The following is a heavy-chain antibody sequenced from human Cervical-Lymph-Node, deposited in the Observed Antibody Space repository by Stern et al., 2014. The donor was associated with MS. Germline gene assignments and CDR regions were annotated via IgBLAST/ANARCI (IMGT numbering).Heavy chain of an antibody. CDR3: ASRYDYGDYIY. J-gene: IGHJ4*02. CDR1: GLTFSVYD. V-gene: IGHV3-30-3*01. D-gene: IGHD4-17*01. Sequence: VPLVESGGGVVQPGTSLRLSCEASGLTFSVYDFYWVRQAPGKGLEWVAFISHDGLKKYADSMKGRFTVSRDNSRNTLFLQMNSLRTEDTALYYCASRYDYGDYIYWGQGSLVTVSP. CDR2: ISHDGLKK.